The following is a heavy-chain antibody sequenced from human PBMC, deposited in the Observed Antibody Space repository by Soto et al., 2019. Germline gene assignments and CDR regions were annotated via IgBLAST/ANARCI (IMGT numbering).Heavy chain of an antibody. CDR1: GDSISNLDYF. CDR2: IYKSATT. D-gene: IGHD7-27*01. CDR3: ARGRYCLTGRCFPNWFDS. Sequence: QVQLLESGPGLVKPSQTLSLTCSVSGDSISNLDYFWAWIRQPPGQALEYIGYIYKSATTYYNPSFESRVSTSGDTSKSQFSLNMTSVTAEDTAVYFCARGRYCLTGRCFPNWFDSWGQGALVTVSS. J-gene: IGHJ5*01. V-gene: IGHV4-30-4*01.